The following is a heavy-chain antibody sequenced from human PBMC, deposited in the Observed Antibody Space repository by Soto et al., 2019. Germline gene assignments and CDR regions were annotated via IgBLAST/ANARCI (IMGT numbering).Heavy chain of an antibody. CDR1: GDRVSSNSAA. J-gene: IGHJ3*02. D-gene: IGHD1-1*01. CDR2: TYYRSKWYN. V-gene: IGHV6-1*01. Sequence: SPTLSLPCAISGDRVSSNSAAWTWIRQSPSRGLEWLGRTYYRSKWYNDYAVSVKSRITINPDTSKNQFSLQLNSVTPEDTAVYYCARVSNLERAGAFDIWGQGTMVTVSS. CDR3: ARVSNLERAGAFDI.